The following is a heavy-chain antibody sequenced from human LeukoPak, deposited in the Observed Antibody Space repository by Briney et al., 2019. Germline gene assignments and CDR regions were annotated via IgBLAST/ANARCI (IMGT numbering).Heavy chain of an antibody. V-gene: IGHV4-4*02. CDR3: ARVNLEVYFDL. Sequence: SGTLSLTCAVSGASISSTNWWSWVRQPPGKGLEWIGEIYHSGSTNYNPSLKSRVTISVDKSKNQFSLKLRSVTAADTAVYYCARVNLEVYFDLWGRGTLVTVSS. J-gene: IGHJ2*01. CDR1: GASISSTNW. CDR2: IYHSGST.